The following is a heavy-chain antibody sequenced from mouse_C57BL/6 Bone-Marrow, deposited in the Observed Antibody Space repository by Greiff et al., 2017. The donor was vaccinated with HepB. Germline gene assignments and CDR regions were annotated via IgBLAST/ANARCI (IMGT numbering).Heavy chain of an antibody. CDR2: IRLKSDNYAT. J-gene: IGHJ3*01. Sequence: EVKVVESGGGLVQPGGSMKLSCVASGFTFSNYWMNWVRQSPEKGLEWVAQIRLKSDNYATHYAESVKGRFTISRDDSKSSVYLQMNNLRAEDTGIYYCTGRGGGKAWFAYWGQGTLVTVSA. V-gene: IGHV6-3*01. CDR3: TGRGGGKAWFAY. CDR1: GFTFSNYW.